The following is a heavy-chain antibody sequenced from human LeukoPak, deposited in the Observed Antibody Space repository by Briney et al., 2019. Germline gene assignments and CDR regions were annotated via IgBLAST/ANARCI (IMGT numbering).Heavy chain of an antibody. Sequence: PGGSLRLSCATSVFTFSSNCMHWVRQTPGKGLVWVSRINSDGSSTSYAHSVKGRFTISRDNAKDTLYLQMNSLRAEDTAVYYCARSPLTVTTRLHFDYWGQGTLVTVSS. J-gene: IGHJ4*02. CDR1: VFTFSSNC. V-gene: IGHV3-74*01. CDR3: ARSPLTVTTRLHFDY. CDR2: INSDGSST. D-gene: IGHD4-17*01.